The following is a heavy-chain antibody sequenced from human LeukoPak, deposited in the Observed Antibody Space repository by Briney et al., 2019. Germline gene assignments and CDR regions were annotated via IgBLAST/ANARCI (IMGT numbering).Heavy chain of an antibody. CDR3: TRGVALSDHGIIDS. CDR2: IYHNGIT. J-gene: IGHJ4*02. Sequence: SETLSLTCAVSGYSVSSGFFWGWIRQPPEKVLEWIATIYHNGITHYNPSLKSRVTISVYKSKKQFSLKMRSVTAADTAVYYCTRGVALSDHGIIDSWGQGTLATVSS. D-gene: IGHD1-1*01. V-gene: IGHV4-38-2*01. CDR1: GYSVSSGFF.